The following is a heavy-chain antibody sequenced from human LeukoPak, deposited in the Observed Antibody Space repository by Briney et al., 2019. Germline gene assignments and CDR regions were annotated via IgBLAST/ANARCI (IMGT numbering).Heavy chain of an antibody. J-gene: IGHJ4*02. CDR2: ISSSSSYI. V-gene: IGHV3-21*01. CDR1: GFTFSSYS. D-gene: IGHD2-15*01. CDR3: ARDFGTATPLEDY. Sequence: GGSLRLSCAASGFTFSSYSMNWVRQAPGKGLEWVSSISSSSSYIYYADSVKGRFTISRDNAKNSLYLQMNSQRAEDTAVYYCARDFGTATPLEDYWGQGTLVTVSS.